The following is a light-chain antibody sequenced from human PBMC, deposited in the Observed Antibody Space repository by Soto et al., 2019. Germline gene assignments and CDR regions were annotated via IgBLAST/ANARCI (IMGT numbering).Light chain of an antibody. CDR2: DAS. Sequence: EIVMTQSPATLSVSPGEGATLSCRASQSVRNNLAWYQQKPGQAPRLLIFDASTRATDVPARVSGSGSGTGFTLTISSLQSEDFAVYYCQQYHNWPRTFGQGTRLEIK. V-gene: IGKV3-15*01. CDR1: QSVRNN. J-gene: IGKJ2*02. CDR3: QQYHNWPRT.